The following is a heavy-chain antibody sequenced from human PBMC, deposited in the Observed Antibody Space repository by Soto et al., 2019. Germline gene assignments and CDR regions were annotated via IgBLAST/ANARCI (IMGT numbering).Heavy chain of an antibody. CDR1: GFTFSNTW. CDR3: TTDSYSTIIIVRFDY. V-gene: IGHV3-15*07. D-gene: IGHD3-22*01. CDR2: IKSKTDGGAT. Sequence: GGSLRLSCAASGFTFSNTWMNWVRQAPGKGLEWVGRIKSKTDGGATDYAEPVKGRFAISRDDSNNMVYLQMNSLKIEDTAVYYCTTDSYSTIIIVRFDYWGHGTLVTVSS. J-gene: IGHJ4*01.